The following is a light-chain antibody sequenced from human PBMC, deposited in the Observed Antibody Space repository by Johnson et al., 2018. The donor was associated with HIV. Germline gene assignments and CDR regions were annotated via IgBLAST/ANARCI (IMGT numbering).Light chain of an antibody. CDR3: GTWDTSLNAYV. V-gene: IGLV1-51*02. CDR2: END. J-gene: IGLJ1*01. Sequence: QSVLTQPPSVSAAPGQKVTIYCSGSRSSTGRNYASWYQQLPGTAPKLLIYENDKRPSGIPDRFSGSKSATSATLGITGLQTRDEADYYCGTWDTSLNAYVFGTGTKVTVL. CDR1: RSSTGRNY.